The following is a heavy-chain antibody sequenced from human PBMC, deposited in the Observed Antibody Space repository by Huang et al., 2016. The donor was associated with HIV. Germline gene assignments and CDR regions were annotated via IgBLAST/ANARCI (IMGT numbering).Heavy chain of an antibody. CDR3: ARERMMSWLDDHDAFDI. D-gene: IGHD1-1*01. Sequence: QVQLQQWGAGLLKPSETLSLTCAVYGGSFSGYYWSWIRQSPGKGVEWIGEINHMGSTNSNPSLKSRLTISVDTSKNQFSLKLSSVTAADTAVYYCARERMMSWLDDHDAFDIWGQGTMVTVSS. J-gene: IGHJ3*02. V-gene: IGHV4-34*01. CDR1: GGSFSGYY. CDR2: INHMGST.